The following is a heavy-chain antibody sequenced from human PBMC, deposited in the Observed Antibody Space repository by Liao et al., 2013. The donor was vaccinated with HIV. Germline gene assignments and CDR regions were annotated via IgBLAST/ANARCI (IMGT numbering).Heavy chain of an antibody. CDR1: GASINTGEHY. CDR2: VFTTGST. D-gene: IGHD1-7*01. Sequence: QVQLQESGPGLVKPSQTLSLTCTVSGASINTGEHYWSWIRQPAGEGLEWIGRVFTTGSTSYNPSFKSRVTISIDSSKSQFSLKLNSVTAADTAVYYCARDLLGWARTTKGYNYWGQGTLVTVSS. J-gene: IGHJ4*02. CDR3: ARDLLGWARTTKGYNY. V-gene: IGHV4-61*02.